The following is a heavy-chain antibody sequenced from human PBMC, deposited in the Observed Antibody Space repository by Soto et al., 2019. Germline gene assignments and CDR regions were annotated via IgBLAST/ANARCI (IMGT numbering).Heavy chain of an antibody. V-gene: IGHV4-39*01. Sequence: QLQLQESGPGLVKPSETLSLTCTVSGGSISSSSYYWGWIRQPPGKGLEWIGSIYYSGSTYYNPYLKSRGTISVDTSKNQFSLKLSSVTAADTAVYYCASGYYYYGMDVWGQGTTVTVSS. CDR3: ASGYYYYGMDV. J-gene: IGHJ6*02. CDR2: IYYSGST. CDR1: GGSISSSSYY.